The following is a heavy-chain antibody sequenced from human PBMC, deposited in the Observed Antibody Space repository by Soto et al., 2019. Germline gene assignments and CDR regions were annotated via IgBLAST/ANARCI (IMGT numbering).Heavy chain of an antibody. CDR3: AKDGQYRTDGFDV. Sequence: EAQLLESGGDWAQPGGSLRLSCAASGFTFSSHGMSWVRQAPGKGLEWIAGLSRGGGTTYYADSVKGRFTISRHNSKNTLDLIMNSLKVEDTALYYCAKDGQYRTDGFDVWGQGTMVTVSS. CDR1: GFTFSSHG. CDR2: LSRGGGTT. J-gene: IGHJ3*01. V-gene: IGHV3-23*01. D-gene: IGHD6-6*01.